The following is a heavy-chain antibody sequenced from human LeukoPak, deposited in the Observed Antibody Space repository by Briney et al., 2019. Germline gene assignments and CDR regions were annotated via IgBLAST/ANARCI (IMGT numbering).Heavy chain of an antibody. D-gene: IGHD5-18*01. Sequence: GGSLRLSCAASGFTFSSYAMSWVRQAPGKGLEWVSGISGGGGSSNYADSVKGRFTISRDNSKNTLYLQMNSLRAEDTAVYYCAKGSGQIQLWSNFDYWGQGTLVTVSS. CDR1: GFTFSSYA. CDR2: ISGGGGSS. CDR3: AKGSGQIQLWSNFDY. V-gene: IGHV3-23*01. J-gene: IGHJ4*02.